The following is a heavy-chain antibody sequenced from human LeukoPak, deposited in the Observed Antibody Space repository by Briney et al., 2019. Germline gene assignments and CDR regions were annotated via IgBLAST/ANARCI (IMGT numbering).Heavy chain of an antibody. D-gene: IGHD1-26*01. J-gene: IGHJ4*02. CDR3: GEVGSGNKFDY. Sequence: GGSLRLSCAASGFTFSNYAMSWVRQAPGKGLEWVSAITSSGDSTYYADFVKGRFAISRDNSKNTLYLQMNSLRAEDTAVYYCGEVGSGNKFDYWGQGTLVTVSS. CDR2: ITSSGDST. V-gene: IGHV3-23*01. CDR1: GFTFSNYA.